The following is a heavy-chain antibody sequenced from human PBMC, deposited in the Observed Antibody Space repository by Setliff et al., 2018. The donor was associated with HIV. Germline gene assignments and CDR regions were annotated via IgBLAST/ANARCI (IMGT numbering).Heavy chain of an antibody. CDR3: AGDDHYYDMGSIYSDWYFDP. Sequence: ASVKVSCKASGARFKNYAINWVRQAPGQGLEWMGGFIPVRGLTNFAQKFQDRLTIIADESTFTVDMELRDLRSEDTAVYYCAGDDHYYDMGSIYSDWYFDPWGQGTVVTVS. CDR1: GARFKNYA. J-gene: IGHJ5*02. D-gene: IGHD3-22*01. V-gene: IGHV1-69*10. CDR2: FIPVRGLT.